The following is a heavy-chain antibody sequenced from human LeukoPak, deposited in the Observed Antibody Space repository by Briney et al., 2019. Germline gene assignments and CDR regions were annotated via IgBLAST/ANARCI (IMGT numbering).Heavy chain of an antibody. Sequence: PSETLSLTCAVYGGSFSGYYWSWIRQPPGKGLEWSGEINHSGSTNYNPSLKSRVTISVDTSKNQFSLKLSSVTAADTAVYYCARFNFRNSNYGRRYFDYWGQGALVTVSS. CDR2: INHSGST. D-gene: IGHD4-11*01. CDR1: GGSFSGYY. J-gene: IGHJ4*02. CDR3: ARFNFRNSNYGRRYFDY. V-gene: IGHV4-34*01.